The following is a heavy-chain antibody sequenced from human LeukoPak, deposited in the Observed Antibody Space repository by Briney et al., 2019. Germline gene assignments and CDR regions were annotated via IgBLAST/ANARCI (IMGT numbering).Heavy chain of an antibody. V-gene: IGHV1-18*01. CDR2: ISAYNGNT. D-gene: IGHD6-13*01. Sequence: ASVKVSCKASGYTFTSYGISWVRQAPAQGLEWMGWISAYNGNTNYAQKLQGRVTMTTDTSTSTAYMELRSLRSDDTAVYYCARDHTLYSSSWYGAGWFDPWGQGTLVTVSS. J-gene: IGHJ5*02. CDR3: ARDHTLYSSSWYGAGWFDP. CDR1: GYTFTSYG.